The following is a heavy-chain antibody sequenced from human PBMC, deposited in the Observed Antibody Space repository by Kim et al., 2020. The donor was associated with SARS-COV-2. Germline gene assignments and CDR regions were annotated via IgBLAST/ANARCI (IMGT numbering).Heavy chain of an antibody. J-gene: IGHJ5*02. CDR1: GGSISSYY. CDR3: ARDPILTGYNWFDP. CDR2: IYTSGST. Sequence: SETLSLTCTVSGGSISSYYWSWIRQPAGKGLEWIGRIYTSGSTNYNPSLKSRVTMSVDTSKNQFSLKLSSVTAADTAVYYCARDPILTGYNWFDPWGQGTRVTVSS. D-gene: IGHD3-9*01. V-gene: IGHV4-4*07.